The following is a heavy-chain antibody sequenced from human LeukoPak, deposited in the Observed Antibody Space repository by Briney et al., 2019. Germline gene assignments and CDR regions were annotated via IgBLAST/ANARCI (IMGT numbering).Heavy chain of an antibody. D-gene: IGHD5-18*01. CDR3: ARGDTTMVPGYFDY. J-gene: IGHJ4*02. V-gene: IGHV5-51*01. CDR2: IYPADSDT. CDR1: GYMFTHYW. Sequence: GESLKISCKGSGYMFTHYWIAWVRQMPGKGLEWMGIIYPADSDTRYSPSFQGQVTISADKSISTAYLRWSSLKASDTAMYYCARGDTTMVPGYFDYWGQGTLVTVSS.